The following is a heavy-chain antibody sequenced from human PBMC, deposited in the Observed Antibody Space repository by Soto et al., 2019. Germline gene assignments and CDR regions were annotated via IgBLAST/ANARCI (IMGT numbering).Heavy chain of an antibody. Sequence: GGSLRLSCAASGFTVSSNYMSWVRQAPGKGLEWVSVIYSGGSTYYADSVKGRFTISRHNSKNTLYLQMNSLRAEDTAVYYCARGEDTMVRGVGDAFDIWGQGTMVTVSS. CDR2: IYSGGST. J-gene: IGHJ3*02. V-gene: IGHV3-53*04. CDR1: GFTVSSNY. D-gene: IGHD3-10*01. CDR3: ARGEDTMVRGVGDAFDI.